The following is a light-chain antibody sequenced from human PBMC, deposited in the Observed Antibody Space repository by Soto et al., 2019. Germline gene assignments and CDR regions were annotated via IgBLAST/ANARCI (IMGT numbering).Light chain of an antibody. J-gene: IGLJ1*01. CDR3: SSYSSSSTFYV. CDR1: SSDIGGFYY. V-gene: IGLV2-14*01. CDR2: QVS. Sequence: LTQPASVSGSPGQSITISCTGTSSDIGGFYYVSWYQHHPGKDPKLMIYQVSNRPSGVSNRFSGSKSGNTASLTISGLQAEDEADYFCSSYSSSSTFYVFGAGTKVTVL.